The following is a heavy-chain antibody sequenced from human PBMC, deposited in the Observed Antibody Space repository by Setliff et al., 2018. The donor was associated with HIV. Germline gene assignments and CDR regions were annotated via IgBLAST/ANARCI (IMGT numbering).Heavy chain of an antibody. CDR1: GDSFSIHY. CDR3: ARDIDSGSYYYYYMDV. Sequence: SETLSLTCSVSGDSFSIHYWNWIRQPAGKGLEWIGRIYSSGATSYNPSLRSRVTMSVDTSKNQLSLTLDSMTAADTALYYCARDIDSGSYYYYYMDVWGKGTTVTVSS. V-gene: IGHV4-4*07. CDR2: IYSSGAT. J-gene: IGHJ6*03. D-gene: IGHD1-26*01.